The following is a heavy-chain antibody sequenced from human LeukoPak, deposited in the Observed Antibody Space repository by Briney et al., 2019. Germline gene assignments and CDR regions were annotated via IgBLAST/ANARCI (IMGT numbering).Heavy chain of an antibody. J-gene: IGHJ4*02. CDR2: MNPNSGNT. CDR1: GYTFSTYD. V-gene: IGHV1-8*01. Sequence: ASVKVSCKASGYTFSTYDINWVRQATGQGVEWLGWMNPNSGNTGYAQKFQGRVTMTRNISITTAYMELSNLRSDDTAVYYCARVAGNCGGDCYRLLYWGQGTLVTVSS. D-gene: IGHD2-21*01. CDR3: ARVAGNCGGDCYRLLY.